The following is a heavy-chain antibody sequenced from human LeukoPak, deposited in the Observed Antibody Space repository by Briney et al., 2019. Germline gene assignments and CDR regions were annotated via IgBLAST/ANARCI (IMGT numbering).Heavy chain of an antibody. CDR3: AGKYYYHSSGYFYVDY. CDR1: GYSISSGYY. D-gene: IGHD3-22*01. Sequence: SETLSLTCAVPGYSISSGYYWGWLRQTPGKGLEWFGSIHHSGSTYYNPSLKSRVTILMDTSKNHLSLKLNSVTGAHTAVYYCAGKYYYHSSGYFYVDYWGQGTLVTVSS. CDR2: IHHSGST. J-gene: IGHJ4*02. V-gene: IGHV4-38-2*01.